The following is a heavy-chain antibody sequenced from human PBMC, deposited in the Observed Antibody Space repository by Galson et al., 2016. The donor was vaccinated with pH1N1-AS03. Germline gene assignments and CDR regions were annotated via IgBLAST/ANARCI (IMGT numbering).Heavy chain of an antibody. J-gene: IGHJ4*02. D-gene: IGHD3-22*01. V-gene: IGHV3-33*01. Sequence: SLRLSCAASGFTLTNYGMHWVRQSPGKGLEWVAIVWNAGGNKFYADSVKGRFTISRDSSENTLYLDMNNLRAEGTAIYYCARDDNNSGYFSDHWGQGTLVSVTS. CDR2: VWNAGGNK. CDR1: GFTLTNYG. CDR3: ARDDNNSGYFSDH.